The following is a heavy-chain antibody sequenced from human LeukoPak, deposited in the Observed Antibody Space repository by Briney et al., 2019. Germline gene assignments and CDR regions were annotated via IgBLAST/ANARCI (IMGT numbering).Heavy chain of an antibody. D-gene: IGHD5-18*01. CDR3: AGTWIQLWLNYFDY. V-gene: IGHV1-69*06. Sequence: SVKVSCKASGGTFSSYAISWVRQAPGQGLEWMGGIIPIFGTANYAQKFQGRVTITADKSTSTAYMELSSLRSEDTAVYYCAGTWIQLWLNYFDYWGQGTLVTVSS. CDR2: IIPIFGTA. J-gene: IGHJ4*02. CDR1: GGTFSSYA.